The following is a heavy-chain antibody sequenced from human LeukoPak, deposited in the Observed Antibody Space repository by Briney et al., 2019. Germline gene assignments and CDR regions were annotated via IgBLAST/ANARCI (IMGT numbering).Heavy chain of an antibody. V-gene: IGHV3-11*04. CDR2: ITSSGTTK. J-gene: IGHJ5*02. Sequence: GRSLRLSCTASGFTFSDYYMSWIRQAPGKGLEWISYITSSGTTKYYADSVRGRFTISRDNAKNSLYLQMNSLRAEDTAVYYCARESSGYYPNNWFDPWGQGTLVTVSS. CDR1: GFTFSDYY. CDR3: ARESSGYYPNNWFDP. D-gene: IGHD5-12*01.